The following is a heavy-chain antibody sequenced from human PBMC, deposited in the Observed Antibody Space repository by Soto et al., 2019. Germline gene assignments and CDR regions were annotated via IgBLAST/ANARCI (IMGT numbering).Heavy chain of an antibody. D-gene: IGHD2-2*02. CDR1: GFTFTSSA. J-gene: IGHJ6*02. CDR3: AAGPSSKEVPAAILFYYYYGMDV. CDR2: IVVGSGNT. V-gene: IGHV1-58*01. Sequence: QMQLVQSGPEVKKPGTSVKVSCKASGFTFTSSAVQWVRQARGQRLEWIGWIVVGSGNTNYAQKFQERVTITRDISTSTAYMELSSLRSEDTAVYYCAAGPSSKEVPAAILFYYYYGMDVWGQGTTVTVSS.